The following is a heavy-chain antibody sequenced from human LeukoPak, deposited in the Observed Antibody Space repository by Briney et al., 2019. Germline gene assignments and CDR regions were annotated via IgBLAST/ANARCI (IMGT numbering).Heavy chain of an antibody. D-gene: IGHD3-9*01. CDR3: ASHDILTGYYDYYYYGMDV. J-gene: IGHJ6*02. CDR2: ISAYNGNT. V-gene: IGHV1-18*01. CDR1: GYTFTGYG. Sequence: ASVKVSCKASGYTFTGYGISWVRQAPGQGLEWMGWISAYNGNTNYAQKLQGRVTMTTDTSTSTAYMELRSLRSDDTAVYYCASHDILTGYYDYYYYGMDVWGQGTTVTVSS.